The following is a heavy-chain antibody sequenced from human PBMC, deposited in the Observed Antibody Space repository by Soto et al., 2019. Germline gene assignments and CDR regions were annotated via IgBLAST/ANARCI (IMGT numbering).Heavy chain of an antibody. CDR2: IIPIFGTA. CDR1: GGTFSSYA. Sequence: ASVKVSCKASGGTFSSYAISWVRQAPGQGLEWMGGIIPIFGTANYAQKFQGRVTITADESTSTAYMELSSLRSEDTAVYYCARSRMIAARRPNDAFDIWDQGTMVTVSS. D-gene: IGHD6-6*01. CDR3: ARSRMIAARRPNDAFDI. J-gene: IGHJ3*02. V-gene: IGHV1-69*13.